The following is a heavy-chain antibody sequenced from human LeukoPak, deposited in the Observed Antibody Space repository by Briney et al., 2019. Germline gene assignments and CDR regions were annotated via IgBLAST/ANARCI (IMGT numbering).Heavy chain of an antibody. D-gene: IGHD2-15*01. CDR3: AREPGYCSGGSCYGGWFDP. CDR2: IYYRRRN. Sequence: SETLSLTCTVSGDSISRSNYYWGWIRQPPGKGLEWIGSIYYRRRNDYNPSLKSRVTISVDTSKNQYSLDLSSVTAADTAVYYCAREPGYCSGGSCYGGWFDPWGQGTLVTVSS. V-gene: IGHV4-39*01. CDR1: GDSISRSNYY. J-gene: IGHJ5*02.